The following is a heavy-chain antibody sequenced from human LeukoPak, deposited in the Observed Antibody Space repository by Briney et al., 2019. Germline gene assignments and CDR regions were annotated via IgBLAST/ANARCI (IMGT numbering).Heavy chain of an antibody. J-gene: IGHJ3*02. D-gene: IGHD6-6*01. Sequence: GGSLRLSCAASGFTFSSYAMSWVRQAPGKGLEWVSAISGSGGSTYYADSVKGRFTISRDNSKNTLYLQMNSLRAEDTAVYYCAKDLSAAARASSSSFAFDIWGQGTMVTVSS. CDR1: GFTFSSYA. CDR2: ISGSGGST. V-gene: IGHV3-23*01. CDR3: AKDLSAAARASSSSFAFDI.